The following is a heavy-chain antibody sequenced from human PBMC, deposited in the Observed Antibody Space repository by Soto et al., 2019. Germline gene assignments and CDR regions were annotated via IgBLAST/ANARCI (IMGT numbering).Heavy chain of an antibody. D-gene: IGHD4-17*01. CDR3: ARRVNYGDYFFHANNAFDI. V-gene: IGHV4-39*01. Sequence: SETLSLTCTVSGGSISNAAYYWGWIRQPPGKGLECIGIIYYSGNTYYSPSLKSRVTMSVDTSKNQFSLKLSSVTAADTAVYYCARRVNYGDYFFHANNAFDIWGQGTMVT. CDR2: IYYSGNT. CDR1: GGSISNAAYY. J-gene: IGHJ3*02.